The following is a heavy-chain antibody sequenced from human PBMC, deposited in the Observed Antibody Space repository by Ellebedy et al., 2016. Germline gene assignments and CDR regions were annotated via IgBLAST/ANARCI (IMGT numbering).Heavy chain of an antibody. V-gene: IGHV3-74*01. D-gene: IGHD2-21*01. CDR1: GFTFSDYW. Sequence: GESLKISCAASGFTFSDYWMHWVRQAPGKGLVWVSRINGDGSITHYADSVKGRFTISRDNAKNTLYLQMNSLRAEDTAVYYCTRSIHYWGQGTLVTVSS. CDR3: TRSIHY. J-gene: IGHJ4*02. CDR2: INGDGSIT.